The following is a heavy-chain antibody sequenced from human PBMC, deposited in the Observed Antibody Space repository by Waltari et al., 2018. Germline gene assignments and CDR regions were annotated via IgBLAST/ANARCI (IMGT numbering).Heavy chain of an antibody. V-gene: IGHV1-2*02. Sequence: QVQLVQSGAEVKKPGASVKVSCKASGYTFTGYYMHWVRQAPGQGLEWMGWINPNSGGTNYAKKFQGRVTMTRDTSISTAYMELSRLRSDDTAVYYCARDLDWNYWAFDIWGQGTMVTVSS. CDR1: GYTFTGYY. CDR2: INPNSGGT. CDR3: ARDLDWNYWAFDI. D-gene: IGHD1-7*01. J-gene: IGHJ3*02.